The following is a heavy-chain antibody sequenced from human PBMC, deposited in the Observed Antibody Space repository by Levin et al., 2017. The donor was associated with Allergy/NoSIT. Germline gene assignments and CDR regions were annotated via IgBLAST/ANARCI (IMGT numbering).Heavy chain of an antibody. Sequence: SETLSLTCKVSGGSISSGSYYWSWIRQPAATGLEWIGRIYSSGSANYNPSLKSRVTISVDTSKNQFTLKLSSVTAADTAVYYCARAEVGSEHWGQGTLVTVSS. CDR2: IYSSGSA. V-gene: IGHV4-61*02. D-gene: IGHD3-10*01. CDR3: ARAEVGSEH. CDR1: GGSISSGSYY. J-gene: IGHJ4*02.